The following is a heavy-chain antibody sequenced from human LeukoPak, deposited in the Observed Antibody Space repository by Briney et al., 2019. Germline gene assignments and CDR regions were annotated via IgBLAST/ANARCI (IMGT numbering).Heavy chain of an antibody. CDR2: IYSGGST. J-gene: IGHJ5*02. CDR1: GFTVSSNY. Sequence: PWGSLTLSCAASGFTVSSNYMSWVRQAPGKGLEWVSVIYSGGSTYYADSVKGRFTISRDNSKNTLYLQMNSLRAEDTAVYYCARLPPYYDILSWGQGTRVGLSS. D-gene: IGHD3-9*01. V-gene: IGHV3-53*01. CDR3: ARLPPYYDILS.